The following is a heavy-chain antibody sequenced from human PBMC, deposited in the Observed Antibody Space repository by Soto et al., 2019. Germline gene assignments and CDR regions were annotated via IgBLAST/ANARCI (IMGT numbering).Heavy chain of an antibody. Sequence: SETLSLTCTVSGGSINNHYWSWIRQPPGKGLEWLGYFYYNGITNYNPSLKSRVTISVDTSKNQFSLKLSSVTAADTAVYYCARAIQRGYSLDYWGQGTLVTVSS. D-gene: IGHD5-18*01. CDR1: GGSINNHY. V-gene: IGHV4-59*11. J-gene: IGHJ4*02. CDR2: FYYNGIT. CDR3: ARAIQRGYSLDY.